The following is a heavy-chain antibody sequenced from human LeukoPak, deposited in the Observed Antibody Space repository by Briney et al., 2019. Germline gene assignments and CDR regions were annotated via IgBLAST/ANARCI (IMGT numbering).Heavy chain of an antibody. Sequence: GGSLRLSCAASGFTFSSYAMSWVRQAPGKGLEWVSAISGSGGSTYYADSVKGRFTISRDNSKNTLYLQMNSLRAEDTAVYYCAKPYMVRGVIQRFDPGGQGTLVTASS. J-gene: IGHJ5*02. V-gene: IGHV3-23*01. CDR3: AKPYMVRGVIQRFDP. CDR1: GFTFSSYA. D-gene: IGHD3-10*01. CDR2: ISGSGGST.